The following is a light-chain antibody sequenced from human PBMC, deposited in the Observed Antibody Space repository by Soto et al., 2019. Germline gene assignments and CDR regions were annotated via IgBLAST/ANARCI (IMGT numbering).Light chain of an antibody. CDR3: SSYTTSNTLV. Sequence: QSVLTQPASVSGSPGQSITISCIGTSSDIGIYNYVSWYQQHPGKAPKLLIYEATIRPSGVSDRFSASTSGITASLTISGLQAEDEADYYCSSYTTSNTLVYGTGTKLTVL. CDR1: SSDIGIYNY. V-gene: IGLV2-14*01. CDR2: EAT. J-gene: IGLJ1*01.